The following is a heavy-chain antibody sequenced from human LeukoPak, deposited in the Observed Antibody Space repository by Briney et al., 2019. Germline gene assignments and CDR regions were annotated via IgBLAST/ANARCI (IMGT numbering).Heavy chain of an antibody. D-gene: IGHD2-8*01. Sequence: ASVTVSCTSSAYTFTNYYIHWVRQAPGQGLEWMGIINPSGSSTSYAQKFQGRVTMTRDTSTSTVYMELSSLRSEDTAVYYCAGGTTNTKGAFDMWGQGTMVTVSS. V-gene: IGHV1-46*01. J-gene: IGHJ3*02. CDR1: AYTFTNYY. CDR3: AGGTTNTKGAFDM. CDR2: INPSGSST.